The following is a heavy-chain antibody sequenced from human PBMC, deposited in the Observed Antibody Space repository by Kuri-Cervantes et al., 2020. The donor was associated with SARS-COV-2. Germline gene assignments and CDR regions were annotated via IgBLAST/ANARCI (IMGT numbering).Heavy chain of an antibody. V-gene: IGHV4-39*01. J-gene: IGHJ4*02. CDR3: ASEYSTTTFRPAGNSYNKYFDY. Sequence: GSLRLSCTVSGGSISSSSYYWGWIRQPPGKGLEWIGSIYYSGSTYYNPSLKSRVTISVDTSKNQFSLKLSSVTAADTAIYYCASEYSTTTFRPAGNSYNKYFDYWGQGTQVTVSS. CDR1: GGSISSSSYY. CDR2: IYYSGST. D-gene: IGHD2-2*01.